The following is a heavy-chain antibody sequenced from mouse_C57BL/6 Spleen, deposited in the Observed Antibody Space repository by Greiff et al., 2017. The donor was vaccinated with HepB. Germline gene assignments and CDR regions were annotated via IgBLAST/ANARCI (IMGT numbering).Heavy chain of an antibody. CDR2: ISSGSSTI. CDR1: GFTFSDYG. V-gene: IGHV5-17*01. Sequence: VQLKESGGGLVKPGGSLKLSCAASGFTFSDYGMHWVRQAPEKGLEWVAYISSGSSTIYYAATVKGRFTISRDNAKNTLFLQMTSLRSEDTAMYYCARSYYSNYRYFDVWGTGTTVTVSS. D-gene: IGHD2-5*01. CDR3: ARSYYSNYRYFDV. J-gene: IGHJ1*03.